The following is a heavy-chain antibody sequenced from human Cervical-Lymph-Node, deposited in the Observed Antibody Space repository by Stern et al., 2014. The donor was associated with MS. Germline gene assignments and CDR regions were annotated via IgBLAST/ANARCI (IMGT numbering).Heavy chain of an antibody. Sequence: QVQLQESGPGLVKPSETLSLTCTVSGDSINRGDFHWSWVRQSPGKGLEWIGYIYYSGTNYNNTSLKSRVTMSIDTSTNQFSLNLASVTAADTALYFCARMKTGLRENRGFDFWGQGTQVTVSS. CDR3: ARMKTGLRENRGFDF. D-gene: IGHD1-14*01. J-gene: IGHJ4*02. CDR1: GDSINRGDFH. V-gene: IGHV4-30-4*01. CDR2: IYYSGTN.